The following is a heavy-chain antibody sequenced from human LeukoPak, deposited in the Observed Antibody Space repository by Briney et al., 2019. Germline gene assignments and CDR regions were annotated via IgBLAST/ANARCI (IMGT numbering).Heavy chain of an antibody. J-gene: IGHJ2*01. D-gene: IGHD3-10*01. V-gene: IGHV4-59*01. CDR1: GGSISSYY. CDR3: ARASDSGYGSGRQYWYFDL. CDR2: IYYSGST. Sequence: PSETLSLTCTVSGGSISSYYWNWIRQPPGKGREWIGYIYYSGSTNYNPSLKSRVTISVDTSKNQFSLKLSSVTAADTAVYYCARASDSGYGSGRQYWYFDLWGRGTLVTVSS.